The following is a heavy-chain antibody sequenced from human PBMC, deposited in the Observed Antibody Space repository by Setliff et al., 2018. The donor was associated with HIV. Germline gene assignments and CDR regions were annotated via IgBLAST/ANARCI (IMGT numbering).Heavy chain of an antibody. Sequence: SETLSLTCTVSGGSIRSSTYYWGWIRQSPGKGLEWIGSLHYSGNTYYNSSLKSRVTISLDTSKNQFSLKLNSVTAADTAVYYCARDMTYYFDSSGSFGWFDPWGQGTTVTVSS. V-gene: IGHV4-39*07. J-gene: IGHJ5*02. CDR3: ARDMTYYFDSSGSFGWFDP. CDR1: GGSIRSSTYY. D-gene: IGHD3-22*01. CDR2: LHYSGNT.